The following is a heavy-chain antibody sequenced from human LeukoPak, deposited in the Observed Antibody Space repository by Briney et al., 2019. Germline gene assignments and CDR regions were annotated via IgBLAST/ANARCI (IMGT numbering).Heavy chain of an antibody. CDR1: GGSISSGDYY. Sequence: SQTLSLTCTVSGGSISSGDYYWSWIRQPPGKGLEWIGYIYYSGSTYYNPSLKSRVTISVDTSKNQFSLKLSSVTAADTAVYYCARGGRSSYCSGGSCPHWFDPWGQGTLVTVSS. J-gene: IGHJ5*02. V-gene: IGHV4-30-4*01. D-gene: IGHD2-15*01. CDR3: ARGGRSSYCSGGSCPHWFDP. CDR2: IYYSGST.